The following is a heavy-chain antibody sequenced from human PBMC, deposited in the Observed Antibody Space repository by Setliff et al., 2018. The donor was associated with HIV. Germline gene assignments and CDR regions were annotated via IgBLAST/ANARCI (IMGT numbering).Heavy chain of an antibody. CDR3: AKDFATVVGAMEYYFDY. CDR1: GYTFTTYS. V-gene: IGHV1-46*01. CDR2: ISPSGGGT. J-gene: IGHJ4*02. Sequence: GASVKVSCKASGYTFTTYSIYWVRQAPGQGLEWMGIISPSGGGTRDAQKFQGRISMTRDTSTSTVYMELSSLRSEDTAVYYCAKDFATVVGAMEYYFDYWGQGTLVTVSS. D-gene: IGHD1-26*01.